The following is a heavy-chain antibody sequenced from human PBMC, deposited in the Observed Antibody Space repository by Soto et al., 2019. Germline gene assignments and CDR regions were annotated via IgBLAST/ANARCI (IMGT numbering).Heavy chain of an antibody. D-gene: IGHD3-9*01. J-gene: IGHJ6*02. V-gene: IGHV4-38-2*02. Sequence: PSETLSLTCAVSGYSISSGYYWDWILQPPGKGLEWIGSISHSGSTYYNPSLKSRVTISVDTSKNKFSLKLNSVTAADTAVCFCARDDYDVLTGFGMDVWGQGTTVTVSS. CDR2: ISHSGST. CDR3: ARDDYDVLTGFGMDV. CDR1: GYSISSGYY.